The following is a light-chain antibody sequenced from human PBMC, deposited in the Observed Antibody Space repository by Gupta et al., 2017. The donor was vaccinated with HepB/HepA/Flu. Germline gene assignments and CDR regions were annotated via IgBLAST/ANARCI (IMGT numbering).Light chain of an antibody. V-gene: IGKV3-11*01. J-gene: IGKJ4*01. CDR3: QQRMNWPLT. CDR2: DAS. Sequence: EIVLTQSPVTLSLSPGERATLSCRASQSVSRYLAWYQQKPGQPPSLLVFDASNRATGVPARFSGSGSGTDFTLTISSLEPEDFAVYYCQQRMNWPLTFGGGTRVEIK. CDR1: QSVSRY.